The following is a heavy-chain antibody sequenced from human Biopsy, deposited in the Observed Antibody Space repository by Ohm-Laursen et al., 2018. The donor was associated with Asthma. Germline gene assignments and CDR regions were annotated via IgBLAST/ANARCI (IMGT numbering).Heavy chain of an antibody. J-gene: IGHJ6*02. CDR3: ARPSPNRDILYYYYHMDV. V-gene: IGHV1-69*04. D-gene: IGHD3-3*02. CDR2: ILTKFDIT. CDR1: GGSFSNFA. Sequence: SSVKVSCKASGGSFSNFAFSWVRQAPGHGLEWMGTILTKFDITSYAEKFQGRVTITADIFTRTVYMELSGLRFDDTAIYYCARPSPNRDILYYYYHMDVWGQGTTVIVSS.